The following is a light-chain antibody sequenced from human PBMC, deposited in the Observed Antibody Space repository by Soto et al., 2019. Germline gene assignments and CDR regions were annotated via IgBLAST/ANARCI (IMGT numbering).Light chain of an antibody. CDR1: QDISND. CDR2: DAS. CDR3: HSEWT. Sequence: IQITQPPSTLSGSVGDRVTITCQASQDISNDLNWYQQKPGKAPKLLIYDASNLETGVPSRFSGSGSGTEFTLTISSLQPGDFATYYCHSEWTFGQGTKVDIK. J-gene: IGKJ1*01. V-gene: IGKV1-33*01.